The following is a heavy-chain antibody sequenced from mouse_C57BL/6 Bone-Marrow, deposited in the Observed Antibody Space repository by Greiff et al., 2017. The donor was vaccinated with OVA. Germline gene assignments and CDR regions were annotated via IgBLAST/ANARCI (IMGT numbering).Heavy chain of an antibody. J-gene: IGHJ4*01. CDR3: ARHEGSMDY. V-gene: IGHV5-12*01. Sequence: EVQGVESGGGLVQPGGSLKLSCAASGFTFSDYYMYWVRQTPEKRLEWVAYISNGGGSTYYPDTVKGRFTISRDNAKNTLYLQMSRLKSEDTAMYYCARHEGSMDYWGQGTSVTVSS. CDR1: GFTFSDYY. CDR2: ISNGGGST.